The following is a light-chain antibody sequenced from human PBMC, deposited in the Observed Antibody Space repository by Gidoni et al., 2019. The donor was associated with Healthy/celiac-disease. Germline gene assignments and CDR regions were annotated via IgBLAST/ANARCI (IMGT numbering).Light chain of an antibody. CDR3: LQDYNYPRT. CDR1: QGIRND. CDR2: AAS. V-gene: IGKV1-6*01. J-gene: IGKJ2*01. Sequence: AIQMTQSPSSLSASVGDRVTITCRASQGIRNDLGWYQQNPGKAPKLLIYAASSLQSGVPSRFSGSGSGTDFTLTISSLQPEDFATYYCLQDYNYPRTFXXXTKLEIK.